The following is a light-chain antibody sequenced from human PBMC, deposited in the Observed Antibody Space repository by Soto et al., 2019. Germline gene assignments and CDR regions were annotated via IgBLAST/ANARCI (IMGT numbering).Light chain of an antibody. Sequence: EIVMTQSPATLSVSPGERATLSCRASRTVRSYFAWYQQKPGQAPRLLIYGASVRATGIPARFSGSGSGKDFTLTISRLEPEDFAVYYCQQYNGSPPTFGQGTRVDI. CDR1: RTVRSY. CDR2: GAS. CDR3: QQYNGSPPT. J-gene: IGKJ1*01. V-gene: IGKV3-15*01.